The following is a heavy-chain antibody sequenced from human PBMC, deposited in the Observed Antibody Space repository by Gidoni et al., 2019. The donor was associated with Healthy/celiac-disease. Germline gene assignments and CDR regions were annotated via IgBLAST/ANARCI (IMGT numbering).Heavy chain of an antibody. CDR2: IYYRGST. V-gene: IGHV4-39*01. J-gene: IGHJ4*02. Sequence: QLQLQESGPGLVKPSETLSLTCTVPGGSISSSSYYWGWIRQPPGKGLEWIGSIYYRGSTYYNPSLKSRVTISVDTSKNQFSLKLSSVTAADTAVYYCARRAWPMDTAMVTDYYFDYWGQGTLVTVSS. CDR3: ARRAWPMDTAMVTDYYFDY. CDR1: GGSISSSSYY. D-gene: IGHD5-18*01.